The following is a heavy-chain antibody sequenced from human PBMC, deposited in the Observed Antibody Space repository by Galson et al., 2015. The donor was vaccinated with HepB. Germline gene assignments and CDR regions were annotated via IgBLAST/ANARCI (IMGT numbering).Heavy chain of an antibody. CDR2: IIPILGTA. J-gene: IGHJ4*02. CDR1: GGTFTTYA. V-gene: IGHV1-69*10. CDR3: AGGRFLEWLFWFYFDY. Sequence: SVKVSCKASGGTFTTYAISWVRQAPGQGLEWIGGIIPILGTARYAQKFQGRVTITADKSTSTAYMELSSLRSEDTAVYYCAGGRFLEWLFWFYFDYWGQGTLVTGSS. D-gene: IGHD3-3*01.